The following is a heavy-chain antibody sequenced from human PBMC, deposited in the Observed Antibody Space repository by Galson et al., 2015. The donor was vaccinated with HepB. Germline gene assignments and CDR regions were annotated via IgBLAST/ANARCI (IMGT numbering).Heavy chain of an antibody. Sequence: SLRLSCAASGFTFSSYGMHWVRQAPGKGLEWVAVISYDGSNKYYADSVKGRFTISRDNSKNTLYLQMNSLRAEDTAVYYCANGLPGAALFWFDPWGQGTLVTVSS. V-gene: IGHV3-30*18. CDR2: ISYDGSNK. CDR3: ANGLPGAALFWFDP. J-gene: IGHJ5*02. CDR1: GFTFSSYG. D-gene: IGHD6-13*01.